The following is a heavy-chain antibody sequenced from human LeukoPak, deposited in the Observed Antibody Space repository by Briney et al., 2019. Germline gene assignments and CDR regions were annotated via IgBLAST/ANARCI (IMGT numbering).Heavy chain of an antibody. Sequence: SETLSLTCTVSGYSISSGYYWGWIRQPPGKGLEWIGSIHHSGSTYYNPSLKSRVTISVDTSKNQFSLKLSSVTAADTAVYYCARDGVAARRYAFDIWGQGTMVTVSS. D-gene: IGHD6-6*01. J-gene: IGHJ3*02. CDR1: GYSISSGYY. V-gene: IGHV4-38-2*02. CDR2: IHHSGST. CDR3: ARDGVAARRYAFDI.